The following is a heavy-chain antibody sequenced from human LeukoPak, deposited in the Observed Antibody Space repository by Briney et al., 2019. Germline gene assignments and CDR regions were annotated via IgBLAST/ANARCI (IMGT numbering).Heavy chain of an antibody. V-gene: IGHV3-11*01. CDR1: GFTFSDYY. Sequence: GGSLRLSCAASGFTFSDYYMSWIRQAPGKGLEWVSYISSSGSTIYYADSVKGRFTISRDNAKNSPYLQMNSLRAEDTAVYYCARSTMIVQDDYWGQGTLVTVSS. D-gene: IGHD3-22*01. CDR3: ARSTMIVQDDY. J-gene: IGHJ4*02. CDR2: ISSSGSTI.